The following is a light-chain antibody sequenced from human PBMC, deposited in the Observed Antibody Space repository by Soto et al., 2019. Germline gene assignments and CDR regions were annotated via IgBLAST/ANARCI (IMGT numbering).Light chain of an antibody. CDR2: ETD. CDR1: DSNIGASYD. CDR3: QSYGSGLSVV. V-gene: IGLV1-40*01. Sequence: QSVLTQPPSISGAPGQRVTITCTGSDSNIGASYDVNWYQHLPGAAPNLPIYETDNRPSGVPDRFSASRSGASASLAIDKLQTGDEGDYYCQSYGSGLSVVFGGGTKLTVL. J-gene: IGLJ2*01.